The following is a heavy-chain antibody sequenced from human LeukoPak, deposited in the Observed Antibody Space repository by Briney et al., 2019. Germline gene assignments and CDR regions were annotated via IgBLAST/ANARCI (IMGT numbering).Heavy chain of an antibody. CDR2: INNVGSST. CDR1: GFTFSTYW. V-gene: IGHV3-74*01. J-gene: IGHJ6*02. Sequence: GGSLRLSCAASGFTFSTYWMHWVRQVPGKGLVWVSRINNVGSSTTYADSVKGRFTISRDNAKNTLYLQMNSLRVEDTAVYYCARGLYYGMEVWGQGTTVTVSS. CDR3: ARGLYYGMEV.